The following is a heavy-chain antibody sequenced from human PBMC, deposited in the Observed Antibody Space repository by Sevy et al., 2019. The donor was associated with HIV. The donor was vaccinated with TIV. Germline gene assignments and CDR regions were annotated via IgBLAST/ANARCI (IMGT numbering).Heavy chain of an antibody. V-gene: IGHV3-30-3*01. CDR1: GFTFSSYA. D-gene: IGHD6-19*01. Sequence: GGSLRLSCAASGFTFSSYAMHWVRQAPGKGLEWVAVISYDGSNKYYADSVKGRFTISRDNSKNTLYLQMNSLRAEDTAVYYCARGGLQWLVVNPTGYFDYWGQGTLVTVSS. CDR3: ARGGLQWLVVNPTGYFDY. J-gene: IGHJ4*02. CDR2: ISYDGSNK.